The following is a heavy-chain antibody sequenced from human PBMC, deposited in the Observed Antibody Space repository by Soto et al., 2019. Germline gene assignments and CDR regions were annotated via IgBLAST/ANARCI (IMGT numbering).Heavy chain of an antibody. CDR2: ISGSGGST. CDR1: GFTFSSYA. J-gene: IGHJ4*02. CDR3: ANNGEDSGYDSSAYYFDY. V-gene: IGHV3-23*01. Sequence: GSLRLSCAASGFTFSSYAMSWVRQAPGKGLEWVSAISGSGGSTYYADSVKGRFTISRDNSKNTLYLQMNSLRAEDTAVYYCANNGEDSGYDSSAYYFDYWGQGTLDTVSS. D-gene: IGHD5-12*01.